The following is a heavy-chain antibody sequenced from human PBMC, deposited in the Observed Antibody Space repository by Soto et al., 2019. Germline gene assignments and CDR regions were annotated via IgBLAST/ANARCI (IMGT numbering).Heavy chain of an antibody. Sequence: QVQLVESGGGVVQPGRSLRLSCAASGFTFSGYAMHWVRQAPGKGLEGVAVISYDGSNKYYADSVKGRFTISRDNSKNTLCLQMNSLSAEDTAVYYCARGIGFWSGYPVEYFDYWGQGTLVTVSS. CDR3: ARGIGFWSGYPVEYFDY. J-gene: IGHJ4*02. CDR1: GFTFSGYA. D-gene: IGHD3-3*01. CDR2: ISYDGSNK. V-gene: IGHV3-30-3*01.